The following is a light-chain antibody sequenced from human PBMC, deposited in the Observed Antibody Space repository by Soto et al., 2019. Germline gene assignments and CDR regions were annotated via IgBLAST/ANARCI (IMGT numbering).Light chain of an antibody. Sequence: EIVLTQSPATLSLSPGEGATLSCRASQSVSTYLAWYQQKPGQAPSLLIYDISTRAPGIPARFSGGGSATDFTLTISSLEPEDFAVYHCQQRSHWPPITFGQGTRLEI. CDR2: DIS. CDR3: QQRSHWPPIT. CDR1: QSVSTY. J-gene: IGKJ5*01. V-gene: IGKV3-11*01.